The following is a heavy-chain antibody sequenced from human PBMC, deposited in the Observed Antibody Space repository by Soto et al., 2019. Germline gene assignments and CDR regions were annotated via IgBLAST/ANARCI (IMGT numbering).Heavy chain of an antibody. D-gene: IGHD5-18*01. CDR1: GFTFSSYW. J-gene: IGHJ1*01. V-gene: IGHV3-7*01. Sequence: QPGGSLRLSCAASGFTFSSYWMSWVLQAPGKGLEWVANIKQDGSEKYYVDSVKGRFTISRDNSKNTLYLQMNSLRAEDTAVYYCARDLHPWIQIWFYFHHWGQGTLVTVYS. CDR2: IKQDGSEK. CDR3: ARDLHPWIQIWFYFHH.